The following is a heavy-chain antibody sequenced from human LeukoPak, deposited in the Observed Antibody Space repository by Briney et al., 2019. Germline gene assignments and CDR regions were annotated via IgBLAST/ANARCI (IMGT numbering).Heavy chain of an antibody. D-gene: IGHD4-17*01. CDR3: ARVSYGDYGPFDP. V-gene: IGHV4-38-2*02. CDR2: FYHSGST. J-gene: IGHJ5*02. Sequence: SETLSLTCTVSGYSISSGYYWGWIRQPPGKGLEWIGSFYHSGSTYYNPSLKSRVTISVDTSKNQFSLKLSSVTAADTAVYYCARVSYGDYGPFDPWGQGTLVTVSS. CDR1: GYSISSGYY.